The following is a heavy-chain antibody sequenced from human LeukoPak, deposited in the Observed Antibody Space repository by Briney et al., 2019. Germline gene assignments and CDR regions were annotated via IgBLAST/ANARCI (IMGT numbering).Heavy chain of an antibody. J-gene: IGHJ4*02. CDR2: INHGGST. CDR1: GGSFSGYY. Sequence: SETLSLTCAVYGGSFSGYYWSWIRQPPGKGLEWIGEINHGGSTNYNPSLKSRVTISVDTSKNQFSLKLSSVTAADTAVYYCARSPGDYYVILTGYYTPDYWGQGTLVTVSS. D-gene: IGHD3-9*01. V-gene: IGHV4-34*01. CDR3: ARSPGDYYVILTGYYTPDY.